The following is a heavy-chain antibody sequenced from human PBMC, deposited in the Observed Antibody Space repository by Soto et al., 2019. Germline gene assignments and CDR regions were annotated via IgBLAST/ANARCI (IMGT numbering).Heavy chain of an antibody. CDR2: IYPDDSET. D-gene: IGHD2-2*01. CDR3: ASSVLVTSTMNYFDL. V-gene: IGHV5-51*01. J-gene: IGHJ4*02. Sequence: PGESLKISCQGSGYRFSNYWIAWVRQMPGEGLEWLGIIYPDDSETRYSPSFQGQVTISADKSIKTTYLQWSSLRASDTAMYFCASSVLVTSTMNYFDLWGQGTLVTVPS. CDR1: GYRFSNYW.